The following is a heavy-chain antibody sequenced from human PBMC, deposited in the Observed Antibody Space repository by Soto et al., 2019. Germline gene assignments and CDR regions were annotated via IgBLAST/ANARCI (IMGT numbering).Heavy chain of an antibody. Sequence: SGGSLRLSCAASGFTFSSYDMHWVRQGTGQGLEWVSTIGIADNRYYLTSVKGRFTISMDDAENSLYLQMNSPKAGDTAVYYCARGGIPPGYGLDVWGQGTTVTVSS. CDR3: ARGGIPPGYGLDV. CDR1: GFTFSSYD. J-gene: IGHJ6*02. V-gene: IGHV3-13*04. D-gene: IGHD6-13*01. CDR2: IGIADNR.